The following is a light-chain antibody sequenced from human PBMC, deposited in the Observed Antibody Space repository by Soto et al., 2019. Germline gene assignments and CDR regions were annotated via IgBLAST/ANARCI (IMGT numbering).Light chain of an antibody. CDR1: QNIKTY. V-gene: IGKV1-39*01. CDR3: QQNSSNSWT. Sequence: IQLTQSPSTLSASVGDRVTVSCRSSQNIKTYLNWYVQKPGKAPKPLIYSTSNLKSGVPSRFSGRGSGTDFSLTITSLQPEDFATYYCQQNSSNSWTFGQGTKVEIK. J-gene: IGKJ1*01. CDR2: STS.